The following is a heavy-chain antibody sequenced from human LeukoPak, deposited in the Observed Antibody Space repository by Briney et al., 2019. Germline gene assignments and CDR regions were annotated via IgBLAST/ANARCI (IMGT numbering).Heavy chain of an antibody. CDR2: INQDGSDK. Sequence: GGSLRLSCAASGFTFSSDWMRWVRQSPGMGLEWVANINQDGSDKHYVDSVKGRFTISRDNAERSLYLQMNSLRAEDTAVYYCARDHVAPGLIFDSWGQGTLVTVSS. J-gene: IGHJ4*02. V-gene: IGHV3-7*03. CDR3: ARDHVAPGLIFDS. D-gene: IGHD3-16*01. CDR1: GFTFSSDW.